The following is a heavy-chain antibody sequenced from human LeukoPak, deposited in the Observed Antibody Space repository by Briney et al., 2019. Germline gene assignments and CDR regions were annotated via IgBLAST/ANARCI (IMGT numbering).Heavy chain of an antibody. V-gene: IGHV1-46*01. D-gene: IGHD3-10*01. CDR3: ARGSGRGGSGSYYLGL. J-gene: IGHJ4*02. CDR2: INPSGGST. CDR1: GYTFTSYY. Sequence: GASVKVSCKASGYTFTSYYMHWVRQAPGQGLEWMGIINPSGGSTSYAQKFQGRVTMTRDMSTSTVYMELSSLRSEDTAVYYCARGSGRGGSGSYYLGLWGQGTLVTVSS.